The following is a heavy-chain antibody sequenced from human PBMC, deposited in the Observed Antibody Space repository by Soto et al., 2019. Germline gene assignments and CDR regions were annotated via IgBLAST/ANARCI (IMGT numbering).Heavy chain of an antibody. CDR3: ASGASRWYPYSFDS. D-gene: IGHD6-13*01. J-gene: IGHJ4*02. V-gene: IGHV1-69*01. CDR2: IIPYYNTL. CDR1: EGTFNSYA. Sequence: QAQVVQSGAEVRKPGSSVNLSCKASEGTFNSYAIAWVRQAPGQGLEWMGGIIPYYNTLNYAQKFQDRVTITADDSTNTVYVELSSLRSDDTAVYFCASGASRWYPYSFDSWAQGTLVTVSS.